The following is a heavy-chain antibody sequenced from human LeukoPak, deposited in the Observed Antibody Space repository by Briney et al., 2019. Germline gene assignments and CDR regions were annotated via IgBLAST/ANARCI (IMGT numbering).Heavy chain of an antibody. D-gene: IGHD6-13*01. CDR1: GGTFSSYA. Sequence: SVKVSCKASGGTFSSYAISWVRQAPGQGLEWMGGIIPIFGTANYAQKFQGRVTITADKSTSTAYMELSSLRSEDTAVYYCARGSPSGLIAAANDYWGQGTLVTVSS. CDR3: ARGSPSGLIAAANDY. V-gene: IGHV1-69*06. CDR2: IIPIFGTA. J-gene: IGHJ4*02.